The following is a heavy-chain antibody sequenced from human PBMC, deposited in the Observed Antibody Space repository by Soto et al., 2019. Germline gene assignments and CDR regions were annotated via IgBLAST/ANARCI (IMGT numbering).Heavy chain of an antibody. D-gene: IGHD2-2*01. CDR3: ARDQGNTNWYFDL. CDR2: IYYSGST. V-gene: IGHV4-59*12. J-gene: IGHJ2*01. Sequence: SETLSLTCTVSGGSISSYYWSWIRQPPGKGLEWIGYIYYSGSTNYNPSLKSRVTISVDTSKNQFSLNLSSVTAADTAVYYCARDQGNTNWYFDLWGRGTLVTVSS. CDR1: GGSISSYY.